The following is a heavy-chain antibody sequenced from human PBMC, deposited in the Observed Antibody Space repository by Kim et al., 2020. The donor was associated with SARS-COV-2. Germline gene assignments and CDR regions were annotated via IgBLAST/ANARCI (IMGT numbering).Heavy chain of an antibody. CDR2: IIPIFGTA. CDR1: GGTFSSYA. CDR3: ARGPYYYDSSGYCQYYFDY. J-gene: IGHJ4*02. V-gene: IGHV1-69*13. Sequence: SVKVSCKASGGTFSSYAISWVRQAPGQGLEWMGGIIPIFGTANYAQKFQGRVTITADESTSTAYMELSSLRSEDTAVYYCARGPYYYDSSGYCQYYFDYWGQGTLVTVSS. D-gene: IGHD3-22*01.